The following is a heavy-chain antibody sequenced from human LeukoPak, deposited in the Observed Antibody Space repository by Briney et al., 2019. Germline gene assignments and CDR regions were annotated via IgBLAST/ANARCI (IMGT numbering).Heavy chain of an antibody. CDR3: ARGAPAYYDSSGYIDY. CDR2: ISYDGSNK. CDR1: GFTFGDYA. J-gene: IGHJ4*02. V-gene: IGHV3-30-3*01. Sequence: PGRSLRLSCTASGFTFGDYAMSWVRQAPGKGLEWVAVISYDGSNKYYADSVKGRFTISRDNSKNTLYLQMNSLRAEDTAVYYCARGAPAYYDSSGYIDYWGQGTLVTVSS. D-gene: IGHD3-22*01.